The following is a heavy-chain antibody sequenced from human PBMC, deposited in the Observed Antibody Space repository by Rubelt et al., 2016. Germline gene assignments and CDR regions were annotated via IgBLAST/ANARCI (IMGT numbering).Heavy chain of an antibody. D-gene: IGHD3-22*01. Sequence: QLQLQESGPGLVKPSETLSLTCTVSGGSISSSSYYWGWIRQPPGKGLEWIGSIYYSRSTYYNPSLKSRVTISVDTSKNQFSLKLSSVTAADTAVYYCARAVSYYDSSGYGYYYYMDVWGKGTTVTASS. CDR1: GGSISSSSYY. CDR3: ARAVSYYDSSGYGYYYYMDV. J-gene: IGHJ6*03. CDR2: IYYSRST. V-gene: IGHV4-39*07.